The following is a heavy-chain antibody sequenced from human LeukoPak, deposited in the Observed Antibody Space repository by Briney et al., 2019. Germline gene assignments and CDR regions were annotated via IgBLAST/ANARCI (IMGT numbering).Heavy chain of an antibody. D-gene: IGHD2-15*01. J-gene: IGHJ4*01. CDR1: GGSISSYC. CDR3: ARARSDCSGRFAY. V-gene: IGHV4-59*01. Sequence: SETLSLTCTVSGGSISSYCWSWIRQPPGKGLEWIGYIYYGGSTDYNPSLKSRVTISKDTSKTQFSLRLSSVTAADTAVYYCARARSDCSGRFAYW. CDR2: IYYGGST.